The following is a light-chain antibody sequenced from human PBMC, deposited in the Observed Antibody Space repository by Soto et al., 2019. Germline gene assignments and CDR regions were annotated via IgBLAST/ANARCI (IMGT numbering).Light chain of an antibody. CDR2: EVT. CDR1: SSDVGGYNY. V-gene: IGLV2-14*01. CDR3: SSYTSSTNYV. Sequence: QSALTQPASVSGSPGQSITISCTGTSSDVGGYNYVSWYQQHPGKAPKLIIYEVTNRPSEISNRFSGSKSGNTASLTISGLQAEDEADYYCSSYTSSTNYVFGTGTKVTVL. J-gene: IGLJ1*01.